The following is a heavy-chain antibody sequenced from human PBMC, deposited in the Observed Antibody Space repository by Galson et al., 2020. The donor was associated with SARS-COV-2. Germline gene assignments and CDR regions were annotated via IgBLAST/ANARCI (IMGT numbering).Heavy chain of an antibody. V-gene: IGHV3-30*04. CDR3: AKVADSIYCSGGSCTYDAFDI. D-gene: IGHD2-15*01. J-gene: IGHJ3*02. CDR1: GFTFSAYA. CDR2: TPYDGSTK. Sequence: GRSLRLSCAASGFTFSAYAIHWVRQAPGKGLEWVAVTPYDGSTKYYADPVKGRFTISRDNSKNTLYLQMNSLRPDDTAVYYCAKVADSIYCSGGSCTYDAFDIWGQGTMVTVSS.